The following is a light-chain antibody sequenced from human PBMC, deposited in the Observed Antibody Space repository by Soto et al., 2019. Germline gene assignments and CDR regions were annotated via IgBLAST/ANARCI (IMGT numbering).Light chain of an antibody. J-gene: IGKJ1*01. CDR2: GAS. CDR1: ESVSSSY. Sequence: EIVLTQSPGTLSLSPGERATLSCRASESVSSSYLAWYQQKPGQAPRLLIYGASGRATGIPDRFSGSGSGTDFTLTINRLEPEDFAVYYCQQYGSSLTWTFGQGTKVEVK. CDR3: QQYGSSLTWT. V-gene: IGKV3-20*01.